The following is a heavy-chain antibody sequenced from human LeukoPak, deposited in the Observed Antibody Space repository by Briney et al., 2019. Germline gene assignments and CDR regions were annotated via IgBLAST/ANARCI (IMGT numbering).Heavy chain of an antibody. D-gene: IGHD2-2*01. Sequence: GASVKVSCKASGGTFSSYAISWVRQAPGQGLEWMGGIIPIFGTANYAQKFQGRVTITADESTSTAYMELSSLRSEDTAVYYCARKYCSSTSCYAPSDGWFDPWGQGTLVTVSP. CDR2: IIPIFGTA. J-gene: IGHJ5*02. V-gene: IGHV1-69*01. CDR1: GGTFSSYA. CDR3: ARKYCSSTSCYAPSDGWFDP.